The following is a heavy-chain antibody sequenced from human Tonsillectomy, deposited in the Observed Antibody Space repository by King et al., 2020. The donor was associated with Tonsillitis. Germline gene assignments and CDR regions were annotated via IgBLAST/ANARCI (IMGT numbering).Heavy chain of an antibody. CDR1: GFTFTSSA. J-gene: IGHJ3*01. D-gene: IGHD1-14*01. Sequence: QLVQSGPEVKKPGTSVKVSCKASGFTFTSSAVQWVRQARGQRLEWIGWIVVGSGNTNYAQKFQERVTITRDMSTSTAYMELSSLRSEDTAVYYRAADGQGVTEAFGFWGQGTMVTVSS. CDR2: IVVGSGNT. V-gene: IGHV1-58*01. CDR3: AADGQGVTEAFGF.